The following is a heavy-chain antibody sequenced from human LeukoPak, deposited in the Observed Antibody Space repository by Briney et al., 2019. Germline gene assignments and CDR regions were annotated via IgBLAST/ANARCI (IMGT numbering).Heavy chain of an antibody. CDR1: GFTFSRYG. CDR3: ARGEGIAAAGDY. V-gene: IGHV3-30*19. J-gene: IGHJ4*02. D-gene: IGHD6-13*01. CDR2: ISYDGSNK. Sequence: GGSLRLSCAASGFTFSRYGMHWVRQAPGKGLEWVAVISYDGSNKYYADSVKGRFTISRDNSKNTLYLQMNSLRAEDTAVYYCARGEGIAAAGDYWGQGTLVTVSS.